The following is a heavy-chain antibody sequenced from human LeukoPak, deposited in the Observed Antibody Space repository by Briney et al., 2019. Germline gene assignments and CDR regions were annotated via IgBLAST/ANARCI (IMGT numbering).Heavy chain of an antibody. J-gene: IGHJ4*02. CDR1: GFSFTGYD. CDR2: INPNSGAT. CDR3: ARSPYSTPPFDY. D-gene: IGHD6-13*01. V-gene: IGHV1-2*02. Sequence: VASVKVSCKASGFSFTGYDMHWVRQAPGQGLEWMGWINPNSGATNYAQRFQGRVSLTRDTSTNTASMELSRLTSDDTAIYYCARSPYSTPPFDYWGQGTLVTVSS.